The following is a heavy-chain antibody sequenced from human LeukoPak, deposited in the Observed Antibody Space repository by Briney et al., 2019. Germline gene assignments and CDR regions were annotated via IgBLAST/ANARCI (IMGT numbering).Heavy chain of an antibody. CDR2: ISGSGGST. D-gene: IGHD2-15*01. Sequence: GGSLRLSCAASGFTFSSYAMSWVRQAPGKGLEWVSAISGSGGSTYYADSVKGRFTISRDNSKNTLYLQMNSLRAEDTAVYCCAKGVAATHYYFDYWGQGTLVTVSS. V-gene: IGHV3-23*01. CDR1: GFTFSSYA. CDR3: AKGVAATHYYFDY. J-gene: IGHJ4*02.